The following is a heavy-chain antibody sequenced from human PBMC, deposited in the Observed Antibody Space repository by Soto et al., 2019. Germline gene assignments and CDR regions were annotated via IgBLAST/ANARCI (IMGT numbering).Heavy chain of an antibody. CDR1: GFTVSSNY. D-gene: IGHD4-17*01. CDR3: ASGGPRDYRDYVFPVDWYFDL. V-gene: IGHV3-66*01. CDR2: IYSGGST. Sequence: EVQLVESGGGLVQPGGSLRLSCAASGFTVSSNYMSWVRQAPGKGLEWVSVIYSGGSTYYADSVKGRFTISRDNSKNTLYLQMNSLRAEDTAVYYCASGGPRDYRDYVFPVDWYFDLWGRGTLVTVSS. J-gene: IGHJ2*01.